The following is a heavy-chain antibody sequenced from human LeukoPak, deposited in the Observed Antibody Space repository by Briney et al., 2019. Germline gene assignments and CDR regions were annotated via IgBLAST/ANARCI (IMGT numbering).Heavy chain of an antibody. CDR3: ARDNGDFVQHD. D-gene: IGHD4-17*01. CDR1: GGSFSGYY. J-gene: IGHJ4*02. V-gene: IGHV4-34*01. CDR2: INHSGST. Sequence: PSETLSLTCAVYGGSFSGYYWSWIRQPPGKGLEWIGEINHSGSTNYNPSLKRRVTISVDTSKNQFSLKLSSVTAADTAVYYCARDNGDFVQHDWGQGTLVTVSS.